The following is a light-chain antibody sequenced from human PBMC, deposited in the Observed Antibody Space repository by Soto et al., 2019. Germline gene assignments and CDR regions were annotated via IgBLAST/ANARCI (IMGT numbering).Light chain of an antibody. J-gene: IGKJ1*01. V-gene: IGKV1-5*03. Sequence: DIQMTQSPSSVSASVGDRVTITCRASQTISSWLAWYQQKPGKAPKLLIYKASTLKSGVPSRFSGSGSGTEFTLTISSLQPDDFATYYCQQHQTYSTFGQGTKVDIK. CDR1: QTISSW. CDR2: KAS. CDR3: QQHQTYST.